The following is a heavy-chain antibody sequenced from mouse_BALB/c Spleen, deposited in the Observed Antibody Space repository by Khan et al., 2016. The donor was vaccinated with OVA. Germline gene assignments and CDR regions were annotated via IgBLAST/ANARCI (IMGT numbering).Heavy chain of an antibody. CDR1: GFSLTTYG. Sequence: QVQLKQSGPGLVQPSQSLSITCTASGFSLTTYGVHWVRQSPGKGLEWLGVIWSGGITDYNAPFISRLSISKDNSKSQVFFKMNSLQANDTAIYYCARNYDYDEGLAYWGQGTLVTVSA. J-gene: IGHJ3*01. V-gene: IGHV2-2*02. D-gene: IGHD2-4*01. CDR3: ARNYDYDEGLAY. CDR2: IWSGGIT.